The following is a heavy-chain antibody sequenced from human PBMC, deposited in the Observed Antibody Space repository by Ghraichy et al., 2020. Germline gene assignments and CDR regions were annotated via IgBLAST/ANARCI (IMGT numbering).Heavy chain of an antibody. D-gene: IGHD6-19*01. J-gene: IGHJ4*02. CDR2: IYTSVSI. V-gene: IGHV4-4*09. CDR3: ARRRYSSGWYYFYY. CDR1: GGSISSYY. Sequence: SETLSLTCTVSGGSISSYYWSWIRQPPGKGLEWIGYIYTSVSINYNPSLKSRVTISVDTSKNQSSLKLSSVTAADPVVYYCARRRYSSGWYYFYYWGQGTLVTVSS.